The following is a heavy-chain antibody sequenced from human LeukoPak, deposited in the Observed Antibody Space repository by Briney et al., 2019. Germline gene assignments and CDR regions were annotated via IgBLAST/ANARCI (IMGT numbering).Heavy chain of an antibody. CDR3: AREENYYYYMDV. CDR1: GFSFSSYW. V-gene: IGHV3-7*01. Sequence: GRSLRLSCAASGFSFSSYWMSWVRQAPGKGLEWVANIKQDGNEKYYVDSVKGRFTISRDNAKNSLYLQMNSLRGEDTALYYCAREENYYYYMDVWGKGTTVTVSS. J-gene: IGHJ6*03. CDR2: IKQDGNEK. D-gene: IGHD3-10*01.